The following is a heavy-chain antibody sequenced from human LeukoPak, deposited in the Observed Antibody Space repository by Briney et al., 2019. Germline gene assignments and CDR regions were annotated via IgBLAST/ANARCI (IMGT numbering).Heavy chain of an antibody. V-gene: IGHV4-59*01. CDR1: AFTISNYP. D-gene: IGHD2-21*02. Sequence: PSETLSLTSSVSAFTISNYPWSWIRPPQGQGLEYIGYIYNTGSTNYNPSLKSRVTISVDTSKNHFSLNLSSVTAADTAVYYCARTSCGGDCYSPNPSYYFDYWGQGTLVTVSS. CDR3: ARTSCGGDCYSPNPSYYFDY. J-gene: IGHJ4*02. CDR2: IYNTGST.